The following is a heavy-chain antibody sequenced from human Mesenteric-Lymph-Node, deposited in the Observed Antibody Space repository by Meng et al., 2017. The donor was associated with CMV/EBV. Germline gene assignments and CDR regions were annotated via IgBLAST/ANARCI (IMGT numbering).Heavy chain of an antibody. J-gene: IGHJ4*02. CDR1: GFTFSGSA. V-gene: IGHV3-73*01. CDR2: IRSKANSYAT. D-gene: IGHD1-26*01. Sequence: GESLKISCAASGFTFSGSAMHWVRQASGKGLEWVGRIRSKANSYATAYAASVKGRFTISRDDSKNTAYLQMNSLKTEDTAVYYCVVGARGYYFDYWGQGTLVTVSS. CDR3: VVGARGYYFDY.